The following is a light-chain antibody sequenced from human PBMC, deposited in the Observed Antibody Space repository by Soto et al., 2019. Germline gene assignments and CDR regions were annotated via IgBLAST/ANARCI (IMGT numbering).Light chain of an antibody. CDR3: QQRSNCPPIT. CDR2: DAS. CDR1: QSVSSY. J-gene: IGKJ5*01. V-gene: IGKV3-11*01. Sequence: EIVVSQSVATVSLSPGERATLCCRASQSVSSYLAWYQQKPGQAPRLLIYDASNRATGIPARFSGSGSGTDFTLTISSLEPEDFAVYYCQQRSNCPPITFGQGTRLEIK.